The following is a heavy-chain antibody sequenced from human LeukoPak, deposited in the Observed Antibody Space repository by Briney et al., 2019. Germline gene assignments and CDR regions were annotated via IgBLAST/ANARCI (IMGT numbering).Heavy chain of an antibody. CDR3: ARTGGSYPYYFKY. CDR1: GFIFRSYE. D-gene: IGHD1-26*01. V-gene: IGHV3-48*03. CDR2: ISSSGSTI. Sequence: GGSLRLSCAASGFIFRSYEMNWVRQAPGKGLEWVSYISSSGSTIYYADSVKGRFTLSRDNAKNSLYLQMNSLRAEDTAVYYCARTGGSYPYYFKYWGQGTLVTVSS. J-gene: IGHJ4*02.